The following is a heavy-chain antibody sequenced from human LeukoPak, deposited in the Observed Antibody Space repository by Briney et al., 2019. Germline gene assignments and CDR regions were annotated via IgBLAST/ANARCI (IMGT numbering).Heavy chain of an antibody. CDR3: ARVRWQQLGYFDY. CDR2: MSYSGSA. CDR1: GGSIISSTYY. Sequence: PSETLSLTCTVSGGSIISSTYYWGWIRQPPGKGLEWIGSMSYSGSAYYNPSLKSRVTISVDTSKHQFSLKLSSVTAADTAVYFCARVRWQQLGYFDYWGQGTLVTVSS. D-gene: IGHD5-24*01. J-gene: IGHJ4*02. V-gene: IGHV4-39*01.